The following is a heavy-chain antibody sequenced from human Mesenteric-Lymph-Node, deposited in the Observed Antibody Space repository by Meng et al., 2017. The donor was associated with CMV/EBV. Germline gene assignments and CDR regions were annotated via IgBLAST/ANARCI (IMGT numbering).Heavy chain of an antibody. D-gene: IGHD6-6*01. CDR1: GFTVSSNY. J-gene: IGHJ6*02. Sequence: GESLKISCAASGFTVSSNYMSWVRQAPGKGLEWVSSISSSSSYIYYADSVKGRFTISRDNAKNSLYLQMNSLRAEDTAVYYCAKDRMEQLVPLYYYYGMDVWGQGTTVTVSS. V-gene: IGHV3-21*04. CDR3: AKDRMEQLVPLYYYYGMDV. CDR2: ISSSSSYI.